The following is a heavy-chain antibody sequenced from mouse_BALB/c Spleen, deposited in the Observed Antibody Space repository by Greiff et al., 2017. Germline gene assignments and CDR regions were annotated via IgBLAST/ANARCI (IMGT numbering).Heavy chain of an antibody. CDR1: GFTFSSYT. V-gene: IGHV5-6-4*01. CDR3: ARTRDYAMDY. CDR2: ISSGGSYT. J-gene: IGHJ4*01. Sequence: EVKLMESGAGLVKPGGSLKLSCAASGFTFSSYTMSWVRQTPEKRLEWVATISSGGSYTYYPDSVKGRFTISRDNAKNTLYLQLSSLKSEDTATYYCARTRDYAMDYWGQGTSVTVSS.